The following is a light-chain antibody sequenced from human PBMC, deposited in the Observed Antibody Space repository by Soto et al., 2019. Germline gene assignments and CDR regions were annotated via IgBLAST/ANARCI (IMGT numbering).Light chain of an antibody. V-gene: IGKV1-39*01. CDR3: QQGYSTPRT. J-gene: IGKJ1*01. CDR2: DSS. CDR1: QSISNY. Sequence: DLQMTQSPSSLSASVGDRVTITCRASQSISNYLKWYQQKPGKAPKLLIYDSSNLQSGVPSRFSGSGSGTDFTLTISILQPEDFATYYCQQGYSTPRTFGQGTKVEIK.